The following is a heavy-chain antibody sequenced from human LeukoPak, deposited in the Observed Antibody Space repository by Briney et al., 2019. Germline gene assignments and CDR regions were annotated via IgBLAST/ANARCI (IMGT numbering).Heavy chain of an antibody. CDR2: IYYSGST. Sequence: SETLSLPCTVSGGSFSSGSYYWSWIRQPPGKGLEWIGYIYYSGSTNYNPSLKSRVTISVDTSKNQFSLKLSSVTAADTAVYYCAREGLYGDYVWSLDYWGQGTLVTVSS. V-gene: IGHV4-61*01. CDR3: AREGLYGDYVWSLDY. CDR1: GGSFSSGSYY. J-gene: IGHJ4*02. D-gene: IGHD4-17*01.